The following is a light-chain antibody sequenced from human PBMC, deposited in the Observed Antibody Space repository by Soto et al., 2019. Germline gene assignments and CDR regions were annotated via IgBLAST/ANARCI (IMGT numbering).Light chain of an antibody. CDR2: GAS. CDR3: QQYDSFSGT. CDR1: QSIINW. V-gene: IGKV1-5*01. J-gene: IGKJ1*01. Sequence: DVQMTQSPSTLSASVGGRVTITCRASQSIINWLAWYQQKPGKAPKLLIYGASSLESGVPSRFSGSGSGTEFTLTITTPQPDDFATYYCQQYDSFSGTFGQGTKVEIE.